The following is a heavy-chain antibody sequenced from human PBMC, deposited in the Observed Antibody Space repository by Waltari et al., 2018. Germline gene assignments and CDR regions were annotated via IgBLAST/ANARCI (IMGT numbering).Heavy chain of an antibody. CDR2: IKQDGSEK. Sequence: EVQLVESGGGLAQPGGSLRLSCAASGLSFSNYWMTWVRQASGKGPELVANIKQDGSEKYYMESVQGRFTISRDNAKNSLYLQMNNLRVEDTAVYYCTRGGRDSSWYWRDWGQGTLVTVSS. J-gene: IGHJ4*02. CDR1: GLSFSNYW. V-gene: IGHV3-7*01. CDR3: TRGGRDSSWYWRD. D-gene: IGHD6-13*01.